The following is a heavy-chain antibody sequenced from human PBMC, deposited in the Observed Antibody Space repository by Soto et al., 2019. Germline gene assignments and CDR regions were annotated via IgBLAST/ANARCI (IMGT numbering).Heavy chain of an antibody. CDR1: GGSISSGGYY. V-gene: IGHV4-31*03. D-gene: IGHD3-22*01. J-gene: IGHJ6*02. CDR3: ARIRLSEDSDYDSSGYYYHLNYYYYGMDV. Sequence: PSETLSLTCTVSGGSISSGGYYWSWIRQHPGKGLEWIGYIYYSGSTYYNPSLKSRVTISVDTSKNQFSLKLSSVTAADTAVYYCARIRLSEDSDYDSSGYYYHLNYYYYGMDVWGQGTTVTVSS. CDR2: IYYSGST.